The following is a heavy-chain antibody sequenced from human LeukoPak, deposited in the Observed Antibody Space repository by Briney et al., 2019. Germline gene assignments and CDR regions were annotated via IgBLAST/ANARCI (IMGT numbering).Heavy chain of an antibody. CDR2: IYTSGST. Sequence: SETLSLTCTVSGGPISSYHWRWIRQSAGKGLEGIGRIYTSGSTNYNPSLKSRVTISVDTSKNQFSLKLSSVTAADTAVYYCARDGSGYDPDAFDIWGQGTMVSVSS. CDR3: ARDGSGYDPDAFDI. V-gene: IGHV4-4*07. D-gene: IGHD5-12*01. J-gene: IGHJ3*02. CDR1: GGPISSYH.